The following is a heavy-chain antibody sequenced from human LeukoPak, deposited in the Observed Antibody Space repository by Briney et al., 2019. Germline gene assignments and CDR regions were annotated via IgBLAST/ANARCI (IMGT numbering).Heavy chain of an antibody. CDR1: GFTVSANY. V-gene: IGHV3-66*03. CDR2: IYSSGST. CDR3: AKEIGAYCGGDCYSETPDFDY. D-gene: IGHD2-21*01. J-gene: IGHJ4*02. Sequence: GGSLRLSCAASGFTVSANYMTWVRQAPGKGLEWVSVIYSSGSTYYADSVKGRFTISRDNSKNTLYLQMNSLRAEDTAVYYCAKEIGAYCGGDCYSETPDFDYWGQGTLVTVSP.